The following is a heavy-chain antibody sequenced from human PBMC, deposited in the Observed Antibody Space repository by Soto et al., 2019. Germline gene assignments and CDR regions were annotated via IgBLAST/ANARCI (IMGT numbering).Heavy chain of an antibody. CDR3: GNQRGGGGY. CDR1: GFTVSNNY. J-gene: IGHJ4*02. Sequence: EVQLVESGGGLIQPGGSLRLSCAVSGFTVSNNYMSWVRQAPGKGLEGVSVIYSGGYTAYGDSVKGRFTISRDNSKNTLFLQMNSQRADGPAVFYLGNQRGGGGYWGQGTLVTVSS. D-gene: IGHD2-2*01. V-gene: IGHV3-53*01. CDR2: IYSGGYT.